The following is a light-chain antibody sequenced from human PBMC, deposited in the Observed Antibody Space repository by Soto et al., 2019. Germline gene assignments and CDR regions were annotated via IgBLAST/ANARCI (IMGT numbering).Light chain of an antibody. CDR3: QSYDSSLSGSNV. V-gene: IGLV1-40*01. CDR1: SSNIGAGYD. CDR2: GNS. J-gene: IGLJ2*01. Sequence: QSVLTQPPSVSGAPGQRVTISCTGSSSNIGAGYDVHWYQQLPGTAPKLLISGNSNRPSGVPDRFSGSKSGTSASLAITGLQAEDEADYYCQSYDSSLSGSNVFGGGTKLTVL.